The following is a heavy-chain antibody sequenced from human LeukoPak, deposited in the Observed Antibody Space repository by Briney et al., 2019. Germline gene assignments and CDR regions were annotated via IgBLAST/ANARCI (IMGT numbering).Heavy chain of an antibody. CDR1: GYTFIDYG. D-gene: IGHD3-16*01. V-gene: IGHV1-18*01. Sequence: ALVKVSCKASGYTFIDYGISWVRQAPGQGLEWMGWVSTLNGNTNYAQMFQGRVTMTTDTSTSTAYMELRSLRSDDTAVYYCGRALGGEAYWGQGTLVTVSS. J-gene: IGHJ4*02. CDR2: VSTLNGNT. CDR3: GRALGGEAY.